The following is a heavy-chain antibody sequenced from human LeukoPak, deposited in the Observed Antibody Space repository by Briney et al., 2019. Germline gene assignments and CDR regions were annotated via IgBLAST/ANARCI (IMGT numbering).Heavy chain of an antibody. CDR3: ARIAVAGTGLVY. CDR1: GGSISSGGYY. D-gene: IGHD6-19*01. CDR2: IYYSGST. V-gene: IGHV4-31*03. J-gene: IGHJ4*02. Sequence: SQTLSLTCTVSGGSISSGGYYWSWLRQHPGKGLEWIGYIYYSGSTYYNPSLKCRVTISVDTSKNQFSLKLSSVTAADTAVYYCARIAVAGTGLVYWGQGTLVTVSS.